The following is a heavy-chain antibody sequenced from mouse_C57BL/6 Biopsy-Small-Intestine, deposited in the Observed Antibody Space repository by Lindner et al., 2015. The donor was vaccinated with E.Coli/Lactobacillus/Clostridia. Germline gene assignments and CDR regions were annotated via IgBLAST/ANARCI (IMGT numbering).Heavy chain of an antibody. V-gene: IGHV1S61*01. J-gene: IGHJ3*01. CDR2: FNPGGDGT. CDR3: ARFRKDEAKQFDY. CDR1: GYTFTNYY. Sequence: SVKVSCKASGYTFTNYYIHWVRQAPGKGLEWMGIFNPGGDGTRYAQKFQDRITMTRDTSTSTVFMELSSLRSEDTAVYYCARFRKDEAKQFDYWGQGTLVTVSA.